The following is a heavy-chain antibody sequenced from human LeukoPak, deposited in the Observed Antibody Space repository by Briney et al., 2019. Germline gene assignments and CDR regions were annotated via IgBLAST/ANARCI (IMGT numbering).Heavy chain of an antibody. V-gene: IGHV3-48*01. CDR3: ARDPYYYDSSAYYRN. CDR1: GFTFSSYS. Sequence: GGSLRLSCAASGFTFSSYSMNWVRQAPGKGLEWVSYISSSSSTIYYADSVKGRFTISRDNAKNSLYLQMNSLRAEDTAVYYCARDPYYYDSSAYYRNWGQGTLVTVSS. D-gene: IGHD3-22*01. CDR2: ISSSSSTI. J-gene: IGHJ4*02.